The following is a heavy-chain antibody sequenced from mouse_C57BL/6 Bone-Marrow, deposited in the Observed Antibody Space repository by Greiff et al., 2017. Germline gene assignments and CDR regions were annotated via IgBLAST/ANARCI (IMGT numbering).Heavy chain of an antibody. CDR3: ARSFWYVDV. CDR2: IYPGNGDT. J-gene: IGHJ1*03. Sequence: LQQSGAELVRPGASVKMSCKASGYTFTSYTMHWVKQTPRQGLEWIGAIYPGNGDTSYNQKFKGKATLTVDKSSSTAYMQLSSLTSEDSAVYFCARSFWYVDVWGTGTTVTVSS. V-gene: IGHV1-12*01. CDR1: GYTFTSYT.